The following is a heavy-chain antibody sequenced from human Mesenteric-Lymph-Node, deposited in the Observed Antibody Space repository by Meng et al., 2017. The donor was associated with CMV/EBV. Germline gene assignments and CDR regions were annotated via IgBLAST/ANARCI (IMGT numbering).Heavy chain of an antibody. V-gene: IGHV3-11*01. J-gene: IGHJ5*02. CDR1: GFTFSDYY. CDR3: ARADGKYCSSTSCAGLWFDP. Sequence: GESLKISCAASGFTFSDYYMSWIRQAPGKGLEWVSYISSSGSTIYYADSVKGRFTISRDNSKNTLYLQMNSLRAEDTAVYYCARADGKYCSSTSCAGLWFDPWGQGTLVTVSS. D-gene: IGHD2-2*01. CDR2: ISSSGSTI.